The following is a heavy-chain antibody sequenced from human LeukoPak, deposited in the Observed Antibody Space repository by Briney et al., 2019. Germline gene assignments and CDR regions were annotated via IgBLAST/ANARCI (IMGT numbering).Heavy chain of an antibody. CDR1: GGSISSGGYY. Sequence: PSQTLSLTCTVSGGSISSGGYYWSWIRQHRGKGLEWIGHISYSGSTYYNPSLNSRVTISVGTSKSQFSLKLSSVTAADTAVYYCARVRGYSYGELDSWGQGTLVTVSS. V-gene: IGHV4-31*03. CDR3: ARVRGYSYGELDS. CDR2: ISYSGST. D-gene: IGHD5-18*01. J-gene: IGHJ4*02.